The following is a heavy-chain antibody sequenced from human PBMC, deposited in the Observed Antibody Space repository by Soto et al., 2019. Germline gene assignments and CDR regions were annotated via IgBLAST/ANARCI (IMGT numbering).Heavy chain of an antibody. CDR1: GYTFTSYD. V-gene: IGHV1-8*01. CDR3: ARNGGYYGMDV. D-gene: IGHD2-8*01. J-gene: IGHJ6*02. CDR2: MNPNSGNT. Sequence: GASVQVSFKASGYTFTSYDINWVRQATVQGLEWMGWMNPNSGNTGYAQKFQGRVTMTRNTYISTAYMELSSLRSEDTAVYYCARNGGYYGMDVWGQGTTVTVSS.